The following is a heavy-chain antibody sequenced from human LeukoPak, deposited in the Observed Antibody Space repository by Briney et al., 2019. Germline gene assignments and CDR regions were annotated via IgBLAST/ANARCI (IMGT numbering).Heavy chain of an antibody. CDR3: ARGVTVIALLSRGAFDI. D-gene: IGHD3-3*02. CDR1: GGTFSSYA. Sequence: ASVKVSCKASGGTFSSYAISWVRQAPGQGLEWMARIIPILGIANYAQKFQGRVTMTRDTSTSTVYMELNSLRSEDTAVYYCARGVTVIALLSRGAFDIWGQGTMVTVSS. CDR2: IIPILGIA. J-gene: IGHJ3*02. V-gene: IGHV1-69*04.